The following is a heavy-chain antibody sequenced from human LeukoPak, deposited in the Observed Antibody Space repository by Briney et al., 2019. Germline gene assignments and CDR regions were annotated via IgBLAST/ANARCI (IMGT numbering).Heavy chain of an antibody. CDR1: GYTFTGYY. CDR3: ARESRPPPEQLVGNGDSNYYYYYDMDV. J-gene: IGHJ6*02. Sequence: ASVKVSCKASGYTFTGYYMHWVRQAPGQGLEWMGWINPNSGGTNYAQKFQGSVTMTRDTSISAAYMELSRLRSDDTAVYYCARESRPPPEQLVGNGDSNYYYYYDMDVWGQGTTVTVSS. CDR2: INPNSGGT. D-gene: IGHD6-6*01. V-gene: IGHV1-2*02.